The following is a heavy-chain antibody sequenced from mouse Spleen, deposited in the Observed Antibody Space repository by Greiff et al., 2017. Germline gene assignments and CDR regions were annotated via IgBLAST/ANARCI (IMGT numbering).Heavy chain of an antibody. D-gene: IGHD3-3*01. V-gene: IGHV5-16*01. CDR1: GFTFSDYY. J-gene: IGHJ4*01. CDR3: ARDLGDDYAMDY. Sequence: EVMLVESEGGLVQPGSSMKLSCTASGFTFSDYYMAWVRQVPEKGLEWVANINYDGSGTYYLDSLKSRFIISRDNAKNILYLQMSSLKSEDTATYYCARDLGDDYAMDYWGQGTSVTVSS. CDR2: INYDGSGT.